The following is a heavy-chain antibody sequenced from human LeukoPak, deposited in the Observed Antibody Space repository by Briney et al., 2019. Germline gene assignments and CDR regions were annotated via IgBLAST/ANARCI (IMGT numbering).Heavy chain of an antibody. D-gene: IGHD6-19*01. V-gene: IGHV3-53*01. CDR3: ARNPIAVAGLYYYYYGMDV. CDR2: IYSGGST. Sequence: GGSLRLSCAASGFTFSSYAMSWVRQAPGKGLEWVSVIYSGGSTYYADSVKGRFTISRDNSKNTLYLQMNSLRAEDTAVYYCARNPIAVAGLYYYYYGMDVWGQGTTVTVSS. J-gene: IGHJ6*02. CDR1: GFTFSSYA.